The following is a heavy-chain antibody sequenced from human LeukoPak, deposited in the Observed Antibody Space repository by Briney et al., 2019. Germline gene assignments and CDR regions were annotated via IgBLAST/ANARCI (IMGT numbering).Heavy chain of an antibody. CDR2: VYYSGST. J-gene: IGHJ4*02. Sequence: SETLSLTCTVSGGSISSYYWSWIRQPPGKGLEWIGYVYYSGSTNYNPSLKSRVTISVDTSKNQFSLELSSVTAADTAVYYCARDRHYSNFGGFDYWGQGTLVTVST. V-gene: IGHV4-59*01. CDR1: GGSISSYY. D-gene: IGHD4-11*01. CDR3: ARDRHYSNFGGFDY.